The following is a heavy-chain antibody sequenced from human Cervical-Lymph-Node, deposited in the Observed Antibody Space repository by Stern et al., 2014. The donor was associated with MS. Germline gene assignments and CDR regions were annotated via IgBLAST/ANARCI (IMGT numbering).Heavy chain of an antibody. Sequence: VHLVESGGGVVHPGRSLRLSCEASGFRFSSYGIHWVRQAPGKWLEWVAVISYDGSNTHYGVSVKGRFTISRDNSKNMLFLHMNSLSAEDTAVYYCVTGRGYMSGQPDFDYWGQGALVTVTS. D-gene: IGHD5-18*01. CDR3: VTGRGYMSGQPDFDY. V-gene: IGHV3-30*03. CDR1: GFRFSSYG. CDR2: ISYDGSNT. J-gene: IGHJ4*02.